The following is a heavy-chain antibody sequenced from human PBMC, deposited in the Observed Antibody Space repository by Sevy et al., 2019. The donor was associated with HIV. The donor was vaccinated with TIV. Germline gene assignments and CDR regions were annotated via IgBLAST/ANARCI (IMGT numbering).Heavy chain of an antibody. CDR1: GFTFSNYG. J-gene: IGHJ6*02. V-gene: IGHV3-30*18. Sequence: GGSLRLSCAASGFTFSNYGMHWVRQAPGKGLEWVALISFDGTNKDFVHSVKGRFTISRDNSNNTLYLQMNSLTAEDTAAYYCAKEIVGPGYSTGWGTPPGKYYFYGLDVWGQGTTVTVSS. CDR2: ISFDGTNK. CDR3: AKEIVGPGYSTGWGTPPGKYYFYGLDV. D-gene: IGHD6-19*01.